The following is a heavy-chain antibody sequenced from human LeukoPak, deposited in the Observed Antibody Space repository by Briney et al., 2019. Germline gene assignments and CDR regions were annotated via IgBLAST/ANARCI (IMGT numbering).Heavy chain of an antibody. Sequence: SETLSLTCAVYGGSFSGYYWSWIRQHPGKGLEWIGYIYYSGSTYYNPSLKSRVTISVDTSKNQFSLKLSSVTAADTAVYYCARDRYYDPGAFDIWGQGTMVTVSS. CDR3: ARDRYYDPGAFDI. D-gene: IGHD3-22*01. J-gene: IGHJ3*02. CDR1: GGSFSGYY. V-gene: IGHV4-31*11. CDR2: IYYSGST.